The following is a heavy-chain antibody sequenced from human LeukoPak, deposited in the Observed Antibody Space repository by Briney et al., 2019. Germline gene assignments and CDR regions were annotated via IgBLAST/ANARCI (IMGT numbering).Heavy chain of an antibody. CDR2: IYTSGST. D-gene: IGHD6-6*01. V-gene: IGHV4-61*02. CDR1: GGSISSGSYY. CDR3: ASVEEQLVAFDY. Sequence: SRTLSLTCTVSGGSISSGSYYWSWIRQPAGKGLEWIGRIYTSGSTNYNPSLKSRVTISVDTSKNQFSLKLSSVTAADTAVYYCASVEEQLVAFDYWGQGTLVTVSS. J-gene: IGHJ4*02.